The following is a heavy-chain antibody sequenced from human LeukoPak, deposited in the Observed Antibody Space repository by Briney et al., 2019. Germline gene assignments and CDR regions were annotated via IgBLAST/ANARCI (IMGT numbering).Heavy chain of an antibody. CDR2: ISYDGSNN. J-gene: IGHJ4*02. CDR1: GFTFSSYG. CDR3: AKSGTYYDILTGYYSLFPVDY. V-gene: IGHV3-30*18. D-gene: IGHD3-9*01. Sequence: GRSLRLSCAASGFTFSSYGMHWVRQAPGKGLEWVAVISYDGSNNYYADSVKGRFTISRDNSKNTLYLQMNSLRAEDTAVYYCAKSGTYYDILTGYYSLFPVDYWGQGTLVTVSS.